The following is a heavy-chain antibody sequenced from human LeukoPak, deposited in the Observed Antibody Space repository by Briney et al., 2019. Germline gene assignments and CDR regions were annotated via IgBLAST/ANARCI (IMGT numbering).Heavy chain of an antibody. CDR2: ISGDGGDR. V-gene: IGHV3-43*02. Sequence: GGSLRLSCAASGFTFNEYSMHWVRQAPGKGLEWVSLISGDGGDRKYADSVKGRFTISRGNSKHSLYLQMNSLRIDDFALYYLAKDSDSRPGYSSGYYHYWGRGTLVTGPS. D-gene: IGHD6-19*01. J-gene: IGHJ4*02. CDR3: AKDSDSRPGYSSGYYHY. CDR1: GFTFNEYS.